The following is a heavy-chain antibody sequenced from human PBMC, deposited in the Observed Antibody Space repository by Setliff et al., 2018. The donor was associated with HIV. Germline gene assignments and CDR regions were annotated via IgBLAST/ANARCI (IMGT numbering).Heavy chain of an antibody. CDR3: TTAVAQNWYGSGNENY. CDR2: IKSKTDGETE. CDR1: GFTYTNAW. V-gene: IGHV3-15*01. Sequence: GGSLRLSCAASGFTYTNAWMSWVRQAPGKGLEWVGRIKSKTDGETEDYAAPVKGRFTISRDDSRSTLYLQMNSLITEDTALYYCTTAVAQNWYGSGNENYWGQGTLVTVSS. J-gene: IGHJ4*02. D-gene: IGHD3-10*01.